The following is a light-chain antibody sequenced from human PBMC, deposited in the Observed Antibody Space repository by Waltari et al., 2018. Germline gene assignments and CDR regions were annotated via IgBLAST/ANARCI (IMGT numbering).Light chain of an antibody. CDR1: SGSVSTSDY. J-gene: IGLJ3*02. CDR3: VLYGGNGIWV. CDR2: STN. V-gene: IGLV8-61*01. Sequence: QTVVTQEPAFSVSPGGTITLTCALTSGSVSTSDYPSWYQQTPGQAPRTLIYSTNIRSSGGPDRFSGSIIGNKAALTITGAQADDESDYYCVLYGGNGIWVFGGGTRLTVL.